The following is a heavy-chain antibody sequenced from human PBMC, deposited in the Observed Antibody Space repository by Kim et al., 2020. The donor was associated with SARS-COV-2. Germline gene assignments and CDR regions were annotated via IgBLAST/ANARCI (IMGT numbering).Heavy chain of an antibody. CDR1: GGSISSSSYY. CDR3: ARHIVVVPAENWFDP. CDR2: IYYSGST. Sequence: SETLSLTCTVSGGSISSSSYYWGWIRQPPGKGLEWIGSIYYSGSTYYNPSLKSRVTISVDTSKNQFSLKLSSVTAADTAVYYCARHIVVVPAENWFDPWGQGTLVTVSS. D-gene: IGHD2-2*01. J-gene: IGHJ5*02. V-gene: IGHV4-39*01.